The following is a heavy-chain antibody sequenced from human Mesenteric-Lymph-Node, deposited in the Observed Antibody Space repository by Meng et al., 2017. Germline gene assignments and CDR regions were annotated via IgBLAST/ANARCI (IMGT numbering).Heavy chain of an antibody. J-gene: IGHJ4*02. Sequence: QAEESGPGLVKPSQTLSLTCTVSGGSISSGDYYWSWIRQPPGKGLEWIGYIYYSGSTYYNPSLKSRVTISVDTSKNQFSLKLSSVTAADTAVYYCARDRTTGRYFDYWGQGTLVTVSS. CDR2: IYYSGST. V-gene: IGHV4-30-4*01. D-gene: IGHD4-11*01. CDR3: ARDRTTGRYFDY. CDR1: GGSISSGDYY.